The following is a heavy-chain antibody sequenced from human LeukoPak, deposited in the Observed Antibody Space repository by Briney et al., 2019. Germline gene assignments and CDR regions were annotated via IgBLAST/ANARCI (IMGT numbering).Heavy chain of an antibody. J-gene: IGHJ4*02. CDR3: ARDIGVSQFDY. CDR2: INPNSGGT. D-gene: IGHD3-10*01. CDR1: GYTFTGYY. Sequence: ASVKVSCKASGYTFTGYYMHWVRQAPGQGLEWMGWINPNSGGTNYAQKFQGRVTMTTDTSTSTVYMELRSLTSDDTAMYYCARDIGVSQFDYWGQGTRVTVSS. V-gene: IGHV1-2*02.